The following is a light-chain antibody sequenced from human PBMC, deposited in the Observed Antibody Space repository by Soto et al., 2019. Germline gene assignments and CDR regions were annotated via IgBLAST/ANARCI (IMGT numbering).Light chain of an antibody. CDR2: DVS. CDR1: SSDVGGYNY. J-gene: IGLJ3*02. V-gene: IGLV2-14*01. Sequence: QSALTQPASVSGSPGQSITISCTGTSSDVGGYNYVSWYQQYPAKAPKLLIYDVSSRPSGVSNRFSGSKSGNTASLTISGLQAEDDADYYCSSYTRSSTPWVFGGGTKVTVL. CDR3: SSYTRSSTPWV.